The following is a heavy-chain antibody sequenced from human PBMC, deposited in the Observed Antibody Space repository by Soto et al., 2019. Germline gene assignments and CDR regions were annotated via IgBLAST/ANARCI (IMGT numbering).Heavy chain of an antibody. D-gene: IGHD2-15*01. CDR1: GFTFSSYA. J-gene: IGHJ4*02. CDR2: ISGSGGST. Sequence: EVQLLESGGGLVQPGGSLRLSCAASGFTFSSYAMSWVRQAPGKGLEWVSAISGSGGSTYYADSVKGRFTISRDNSKNTVCLQMNSLGAEDTAVYYCAKVPEVVPVYYWGQGTLVTVSS. V-gene: IGHV3-23*01. CDR3: AKVPEVVPVYY.